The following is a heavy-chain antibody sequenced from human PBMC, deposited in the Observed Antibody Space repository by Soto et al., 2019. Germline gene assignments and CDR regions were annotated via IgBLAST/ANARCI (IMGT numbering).Heavy chain of an antibody. CDR2: ILYDGSNT. V-gene: IGHV3-30-3*01. D-gene: IGHD3-3*01. CDR3: ARDGGSPASDLWSGPDCDY. J-gene: IGHJ4*02. CDR1: GFTFSSYA. Sequence: QVQLVESGGGVVQPGRSLRLSCAASGFTFSSYAMHWVRQAPGKGLEWVAVILYDGSNTYYADSVKGRFTISRDNSRNTLYMQMNRLRDEDPAVYYCARDGGSPASDLWSGPDCDYWGQGTMVTV.